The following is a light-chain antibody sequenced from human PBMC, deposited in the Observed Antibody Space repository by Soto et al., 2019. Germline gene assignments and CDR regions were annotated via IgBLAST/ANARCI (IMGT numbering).Light chain of an antibody. CDR3: QQYVPSPRT. J-gene: IGKJ1*01. CDR2: GAS. Sequence: EIVLTQSPGTLSLSPGERATLSCRASQTISHSYLAWYQQKPGQAPRLLIYGASNRATGIPDRFSGSGSGTAFTLTISRLEPEDFAVYYCQQYVPSPRTFGQGTKVEIK. V-gene: IGKV3-20*01. CDR1: QTISHSY.